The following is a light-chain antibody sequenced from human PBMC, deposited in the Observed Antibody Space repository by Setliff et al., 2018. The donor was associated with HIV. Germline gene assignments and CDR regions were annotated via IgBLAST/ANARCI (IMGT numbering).Light chain of an antibody. Sequence: QSALAQPASVSGSPGQSITISCTGTSSDVGGYNYVSWYQQHPGKAPKLMIYDVSKRPSGVSNRFSGSKSGITASLTISGLQAEDEADYYCCSYAGSSTYVFGTGTKVTVL. CDR3: CSYAGSSTYV. V-gene: IGLV2-23*02. CDR1: SSDVGGYNY. J-gene: IGLJ1*01. CDR2: DVS.